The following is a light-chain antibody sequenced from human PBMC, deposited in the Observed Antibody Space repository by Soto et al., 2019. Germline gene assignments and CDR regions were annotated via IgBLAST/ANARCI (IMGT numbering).Light chain of an antibody. V-gene: IGLV2-8*01. CDR1: SSDVGGYDY. CDR2: EVT. Sequence: QSALTQPPSASGSPGQSVAISCTGTSSDVGGYDYVSWYQQHPGKAPKLMIYEVTKRPSGVPDRFSGSKSGNTASLTVSGLQAEDEADYYCSSYGGNNNLLFGGGTNETVL. J-gene: IGLJ2*01. CDR3: SSYGGNNNLL.